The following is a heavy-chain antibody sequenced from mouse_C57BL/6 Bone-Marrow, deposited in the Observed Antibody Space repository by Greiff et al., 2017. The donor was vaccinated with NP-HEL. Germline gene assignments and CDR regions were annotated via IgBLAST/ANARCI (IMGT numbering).Heavy chain of an antibody. CDR1: GFTFSDYG. V-gene: IGHV5-15*01. J-gene: IGHJ4*01. Sequence: EVKVVESGGGLVQPGGSLKLSCAASGFTFSDYGMAWVRQAPRKGPEWVALISNLAYSIYYADNVTGRFTISRENAKNTRYLEMSSLRSEDTAMYYCARRRGDYAMDYWGQGTSVTVSS. CDR3: ARRRGDYAMDY. CDR2: ISNLAYSI.